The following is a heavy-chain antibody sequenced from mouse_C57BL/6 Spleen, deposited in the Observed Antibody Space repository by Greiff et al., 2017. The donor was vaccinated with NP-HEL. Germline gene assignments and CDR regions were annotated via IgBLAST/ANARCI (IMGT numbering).Heavy chain of an antibody. CDR3: ARGGYGSSGVPYFDY. J-gene: IGHJ2*01. CDR2: INPNNGGT. D-gene: IGHD1-1*01. CDR1: GYTFTDYY. V-gene: IGHV1-26*01. Sequence: EVQLQQSGPELVKPGASVKISCKASGYTFTDYYMNWVKQSHGKSLEWIGDINPNNGGTSYNQKFKGKATLTVDKSSSTAYMELRSLTSEDSAVYDCARGGYGSSGVPYFDYWGQGTTLTVSS.